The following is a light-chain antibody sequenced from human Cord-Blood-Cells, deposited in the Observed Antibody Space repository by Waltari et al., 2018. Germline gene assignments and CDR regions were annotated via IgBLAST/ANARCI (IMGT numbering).Light chain of an antibody. J-gene: IGKJ3*01. CDR2: DAS. Sequence: EIVLTQSPATLSLSPGERATLSCRASQSVSSYLAWYQQKPGQAPRLLIYDASNRATGIPARFRGSGSGTDFTLTISILEPEDFAVYYCQQRSNWPLTFGPGTKVDIK. CDR1: QSVSSY. CDR3: QQRSNWPLT. V-gene: IGKV3-11*01.